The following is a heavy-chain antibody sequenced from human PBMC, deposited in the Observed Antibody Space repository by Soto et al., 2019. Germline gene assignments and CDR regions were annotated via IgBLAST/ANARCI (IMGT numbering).Heavy chain of an antibody. CDR1: GNTFPNYD. J-gene: IGHJ6*02. CDR2: MNINSGNT. CDR3: TKGYAMDV. V-gene: IGHV1-8*01. Sequence: ASVKVSCKASGNTFPNYDINWVRQATGQGLEWMGWMNINSGNTGYAQKFQGRVTMTRNTSISTAYMELSSLRSDDTALYYCTKGYAMDVWGQGTTVTVSS.